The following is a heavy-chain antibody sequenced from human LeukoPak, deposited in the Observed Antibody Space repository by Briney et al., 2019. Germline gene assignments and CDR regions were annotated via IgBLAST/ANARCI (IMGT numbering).Heavy chain of an antibody. J-gene: IGHJ4*02. Sequence: ASVKVSCKASGYTFTSYGISWVRQAPGQGLEWMGWISAYNGNTNYAQKLQGRVTMTTDTSTSTAYMELRSLRSDDTAVYYCARDRNLFYYYGSRSRDFDYWGQGTLVTVSS. CDR2: ISAYNGNT. CDR1: GYTFTSYG. CDR3: ARDRNLFYYYGSRSRDFDY. V-gene: IGHV1-18*01. D-gene: IGHD3-10*01.